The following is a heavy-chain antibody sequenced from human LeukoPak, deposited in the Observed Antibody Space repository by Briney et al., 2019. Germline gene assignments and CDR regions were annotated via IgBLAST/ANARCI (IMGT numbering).Heavy chain of an antibody. Sequence: GGSLRLSCAASGFTFSSYAMSWVRQAPGKGLEWVSAISGSGGSTYYADSVKGRFSISRDNSKNTLYLQMNSLRAEDTAVYYCAKGSLRITIFGVVIIGAFDIWGQGTMVTVSS. CDR2: ISGSGGST. CDR1: GFTFSSYA. J-gene: IGHJ3*02. D-gene: IGHD3-3*01. CDR3: AKGSLRITIFGVVIIGAFDI. V-gene: IGHV3-23*01.